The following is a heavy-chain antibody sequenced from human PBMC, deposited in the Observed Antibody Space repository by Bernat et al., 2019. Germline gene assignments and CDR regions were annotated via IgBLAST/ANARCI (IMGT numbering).Heavy chain of an antibody. CDR1: GYTFSSYG. CDR3: ARDNAMVQGRGPDAFDI. D-gene: IGHD3-10*01. V-gene: IGHV1-18*01. CDR2: ISAYNGNT. J-gene: IGHJ3*02. Sequence: QVQLVQSGAEVKKPGASVKVSCKASGYTFSSYGISWVRQAPGQGLEWMGWISAYNGNTNYAQKLQGRVTMTTDTSTSTAYMELRSLRSDDTTVYYCARDNAMVQGRGPDAFDIWGQGTMVTVSS.